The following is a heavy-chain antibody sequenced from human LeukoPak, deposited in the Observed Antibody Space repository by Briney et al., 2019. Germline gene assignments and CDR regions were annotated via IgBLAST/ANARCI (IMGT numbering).Heavy chain of an antibody. Sequence: GGSLRLSCAASGFTFSSYAMSWVRQAPGKGLEWVSAISGSGGSTYYADSVKGRFTISRDNSKNTLYLQMNSLRAEDTAVYYCANYFGGPIPYYVDYWGQGTLVTVSS. J-gene: IGHJ4*02. V-gene: IGHV3-23*01. D-gene: IGHD3-16*01. CDR3: ANYFGGPIPYYVDY. CDR2: ISGSGGST. CDR1: GFTFSSYA.